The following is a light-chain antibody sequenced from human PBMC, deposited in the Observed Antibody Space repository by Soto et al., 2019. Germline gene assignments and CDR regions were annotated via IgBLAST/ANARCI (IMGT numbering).Light chain of an antibody. J-gene: IGKJ1*01. V-gene: IGKV1-5*01. CDR2: DAS. Sequence: DIQMTQSPSTLSASVGDRVTITCRASQSISSWLAWYQQKPGKAPKLLIYDASSLESGVPSRXXXSGXGTXXXXXXXXXXPXDXAXXYCQQXNSYPWTFGQGTKVE. CDR3: QQXNSYPWT. CDR1: QSISSW.